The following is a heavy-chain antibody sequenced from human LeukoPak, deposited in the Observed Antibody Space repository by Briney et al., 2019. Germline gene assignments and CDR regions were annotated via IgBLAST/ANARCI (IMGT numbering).Heavy chain of an antibody. CDR1: GGSISSHY. CDR2: MYDSVRT. J-gene: IGHJ4*02. Sequence: PSETLSLTCTVPGGSISSHYWSWIRQPPGKGLEWIGYMYDSVRTKDNPSLKSRVTLSADTSKNQFSLRLSSVTAADTAVYYCARVLVGATTGHPDYFDYWGQGTLVTVSS. D-gene: IGHD1-26*01. CDR3: ARVLVGATTGHPDYFDY. V-gene: IGHV4-59*11.